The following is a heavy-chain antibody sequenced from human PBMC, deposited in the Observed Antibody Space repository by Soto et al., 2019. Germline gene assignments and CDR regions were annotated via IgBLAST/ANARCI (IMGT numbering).Heavy chain of an antibody. J-gene: IGHJ4*02. CDR2: FDPEDGET. V-gene: IGHV1-24*01. D-gene: IGHD2-15*01. CDR3: ATVCSGGSCYSVFDY. Sequence: ASVKVSCKVSGYTLTELSMHWVRQAPGKGLEWMGGFDPEDGETIYAQKFQGRVTMTEDTSTDTAYMELSSLRSEDTAVYYCATVCSGGSCYSVFDYCGQGTLVTVSS. CDR1: GYTLTELS.